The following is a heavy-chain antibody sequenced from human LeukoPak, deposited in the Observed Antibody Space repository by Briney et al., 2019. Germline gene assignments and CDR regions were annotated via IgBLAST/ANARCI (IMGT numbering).Heavy chain of an antibody. J-gene: IGHJ1*01. CDR2: ISGSGGST. CDR1: GFTFSTYA. Sequence: GGSLRLSCAAPGFTFSTYAMSWVRQAPGKGLEWVSAISGSGGSTYYADSVKGRLTISRDNSKNTLYLQMNSLRAEDTAVYYCAKIGKQWRPEVEYFQHWGQGTLVTVSS. D-gene: IGHD6-19*01. CDR3: AKIGKQWRPEVEYFQH. V-gene: IGHV3-23*01.